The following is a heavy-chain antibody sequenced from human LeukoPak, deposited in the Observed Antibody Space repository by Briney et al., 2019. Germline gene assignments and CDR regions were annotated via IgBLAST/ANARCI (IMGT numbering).Heavy chain of an antibody. Sequence: PGGSLRLSCAASGFNFNTYAMHWVRQAPGKGLEWVAFIRYDGSHEYYTDSVKGRFTVSRDDSKNTLYLQMSSLRAEDTAVYYCAKARGSYYGSGSYDGTDSWGQGTLVTVSS. CDR3: AKARGSYYGSGSYDGTDS. V-gene: IGHV3-30*02. CDR1: GFNFNTYA. J-gene: IGHJ4*02. D-gene: IGHD3-10*01. CDR2: IRYDGSHE.